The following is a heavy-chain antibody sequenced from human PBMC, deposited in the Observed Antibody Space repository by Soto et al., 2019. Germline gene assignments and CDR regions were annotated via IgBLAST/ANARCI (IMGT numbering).Heavy chain of an antibody. J-gene: IGHJ5*02. CDR3: ARARPLDGVYNWFAP. Sequence: QLQLQESGSGLVKPSQTLSLTCAVSGGSISSGGYSWSWIRQPPGKGLEWIGYIYESGNSHYNSSLKSRVTISAERSQNQFSLKLPSVTAADTAVYYCARARPLDGVYNWFAPWGPGTLVTVSS. V-gene: IGHV4-30-2*01. D-gene: IGHD2-8*01. CDR1: GGSISSGGYS. CDR2: IYESGNS.